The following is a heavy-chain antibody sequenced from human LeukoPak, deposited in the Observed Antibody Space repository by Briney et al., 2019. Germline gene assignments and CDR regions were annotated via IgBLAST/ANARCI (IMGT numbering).Heavy chain of an antibody. CDR2: INPSGGST. D-gene: IGHD3-3*01. Sequence: ASVKVSCKASGYTFTSYYMHWVRQAPGQGLEWMGIINPSGGSTNYAQKFQGRVTMTRDTSTSTVYMELSSLRSEDTAVYYCARGGTLITIFGVVINRPTTFDYWGQGTLVTVSS. J-gene: IGHJ4*02. CDR1: GYTFTSYY. CDR3: ARGGTLITIFGVVINRPTTFDY. V-gene: IGHV1-46*01.